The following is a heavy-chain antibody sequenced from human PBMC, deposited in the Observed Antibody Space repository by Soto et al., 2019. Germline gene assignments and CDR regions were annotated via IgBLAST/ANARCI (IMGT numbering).Heavy chain of an antibody. CDR1: GYTFTSYG. Sequence: QVQLVQSGAEVKKPGASVKVSCKASGYTFTSYGISWVRQAPGQGLEWMGWISAYNGNTNYAQKLQARVTMTTDTSASTAYMEPRSLRSDATAVYYCVCLSIAATDPYGMDVWGQGTRVTVSS. V-gene: IGHV1-18*01. CDR3: VCLSIAATDPYGMDV. J-gene: IGHJ6*02. CDR2: ISAYNGNT. D-gene: IGHD6-13*01.